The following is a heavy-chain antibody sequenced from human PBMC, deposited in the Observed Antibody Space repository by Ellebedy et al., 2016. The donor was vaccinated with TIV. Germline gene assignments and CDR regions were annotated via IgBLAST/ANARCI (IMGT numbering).Heavy chain of an antibody. V-gene: IGHV1-2*02. CDR2: INPNSGGT. Sequence: ASVKVSCKASGYTFTGYYMHWVRQAPGQGLEWMGWINPNSGGTNYAQKFQGRVTMTRDTSISTAYMELSRLRSEDTAVYYCARDYYDSSGYYPFDYWGQGTLVTVSS. J-gene: IGHJ4*02. CDR1: GYTFTGYY. CDR3: ARDYYDSSGYYPFDY. D-gene: IGHD3-22*01.